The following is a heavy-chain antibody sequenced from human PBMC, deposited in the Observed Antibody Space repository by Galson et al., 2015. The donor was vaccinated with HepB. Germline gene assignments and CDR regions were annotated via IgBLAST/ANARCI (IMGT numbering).Heavy chain of an antibody. J-gene: IGHJ6*02. CDR3: ARAIPSLRIAVAGPGYGMDV. V-gene: IGHV3-66*01. CDR2: IYSGGST. CDR1: GFTVSSNY. D-gene: IGHD6-19*01. Sequence: SLRLSCAASGFTVSSNYMSWVRQAPGKGLEWVSVIYSGGSTYYADSVKGRFTISRDNSKNTLYLQMNSLRAEDTAVYYCARAIPSLRIAVAGPGYGMDVWGQGTTVTVSS.